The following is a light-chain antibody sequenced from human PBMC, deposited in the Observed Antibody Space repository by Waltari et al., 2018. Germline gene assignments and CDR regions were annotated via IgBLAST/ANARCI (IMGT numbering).Light chain of an antibody. CDR1: QSVLYSSNNKNY. V-gene: IGKV4-1*01. CDR3: QQYYSTRT. Sequence: DIVMTQSPDSLAVSLGERATINCKSSQSVLYSSNNKNYLAWYKQKPGQPPKLLIYWASTRESGVPDRFSGSGSGTDFTLSISRLQAEDVAVYYCQQYYSTRTFGQGTKVEIK. J-gene: IGKJ1*01. CDR2: WAS.